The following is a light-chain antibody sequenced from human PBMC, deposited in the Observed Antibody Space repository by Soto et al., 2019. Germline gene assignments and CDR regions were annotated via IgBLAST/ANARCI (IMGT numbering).Light chain of an antibody. J-gene: IGKJ1*01. CDR3: QQYNSYSQT. CDR1: QSISSW. CDR2: KAS. V-gene: IGKV1-5*03. Sequence: DIQMTQSPSTLSASVGDRVTITCRASQSISSWLAWYQQKPGKAPKLLIYKASSLESGVPSRFSGIGSGTEFTLTISSLQPDDFATYYGQQYNSYSQTFGQGTKVEIK.